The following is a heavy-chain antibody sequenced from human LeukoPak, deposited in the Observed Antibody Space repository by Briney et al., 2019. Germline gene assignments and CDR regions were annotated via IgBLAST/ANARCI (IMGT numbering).Heavy chain of an antibody. J-gene: IGHJ4*02. CDR2: IGSSGTTT. D-gene: IGHD1-7*01. Sequence: GGSLRLSCAASGFTFSIYSMNWVRQAPGRGLEWLSYIGSSGTTTYYADSVKGRFTISRDNAKNLLFLQMNSLRAEDTAVYYCARMNYVSTGWGAPFDNWGQGTLVTVTS. CDR1: GFTFSIYS. CDR3: ARMNYVSTGWGAPFDN. V-gene: IGHV3-48*04.